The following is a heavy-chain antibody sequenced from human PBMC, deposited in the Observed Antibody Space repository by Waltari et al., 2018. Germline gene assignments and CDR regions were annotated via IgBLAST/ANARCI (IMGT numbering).Heavy chain of an antibody. D-gene: IGHD3-22*01. CDR1: EFTFRSYA. CDR2: NSYNERNR. Sequence: QVQLVESGGGVVQPGRSLRLSCAASEFTFRSYAMHWVRQAPGKGLEGVAVNSYNERNRYYVESVKGRFIISRDNSRKMLYLQMNSLRTEDTAVYYCARDYCDRTNCHGMDVWGQGTTVTVSS. V-gene: IGHV3-30*04. CDR3: ARDYCDRTNCHGMDV. J-gene: IGHJ6*02.